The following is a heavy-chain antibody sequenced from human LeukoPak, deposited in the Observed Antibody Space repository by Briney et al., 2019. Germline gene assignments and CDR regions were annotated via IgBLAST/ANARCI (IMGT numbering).Heavy chain of an antibody. CDR3: AGCDNCGSPDY. D-gene: IGHD1-26*01. CDR2: ISPVNVNT. V-gene: IGHV1-18*01. CDR1: GYTFTSYG. Sequence: ASLKVSCTASGYTFTSYGIIWVRKAPGQGLEWMGWISPVNVNTNSAQTLQGRVTMTTDTSTSTAFKDPRSLGADDTAVYYCAGCDNCGSPDYWGQGTPVTVSS. J-gene: IGHJ4*02.